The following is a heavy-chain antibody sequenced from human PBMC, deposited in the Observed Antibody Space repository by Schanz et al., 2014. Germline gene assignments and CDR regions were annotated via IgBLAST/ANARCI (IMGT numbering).Heavy chain of an antibody. CDR1: GFAFNNYG. CDR3: AKDRGDGYSNGIFQY. D-gene: IGHD5-18*01. V-gene: IGHV3-30*18. Sequence: QVQLVESGGGVVQPGRSRRLSCAASGFAFNNYGMHWVRQAPGKGLEWVAVISYDGTNEYYAESVKGRFTISRDNAKNTFYLHMNSLRNEDTAVYFCAKDRGDGYSNGIFQYWGLGTLVTVSS. CDR2: ISYDGTNE. J-gene: IGHJ4*02.